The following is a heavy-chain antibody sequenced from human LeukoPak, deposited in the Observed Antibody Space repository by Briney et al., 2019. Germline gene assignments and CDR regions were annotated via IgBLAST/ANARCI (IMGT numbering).Heavy chain of an antibody. CDR2: IYSGGST. Sequence: PGGSLRLSCAASGFTVSSNYMSWVRQAPGKGLEWVSVIYSGGSTYYADSVKGRFNISRDNSKNTLYLQMNSLRAEDTAVYYCAKDDDWGRYKHWGQGTLVTVSS. J-gene: IGHJ1*01. V-gene: IGHV3-66*01. CDR1: GFTVSSNY. CDR3: AKDDDWGRYKH. D-gene: IGHD3-16*01.